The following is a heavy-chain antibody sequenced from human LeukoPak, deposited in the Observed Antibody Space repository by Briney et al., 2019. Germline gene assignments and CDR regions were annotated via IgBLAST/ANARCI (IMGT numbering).Heavy chain of an antibody. V-gene: IGHV3-11*01. CDR2: ISSSGSTI. J-gene: IGHJ4*02. CDR3: ARGQGRDYYDSSGYATKSAFDC. D-gene: IGHD3-22*01. Sequence: PGGSLRLSCAASGFTLSDYYMSLIRQAPGKGLEWVSYISSSGSTIYYADSVKGRFTISRDNAKNSLYLQMNSLRAEDTAVYYCARGQGRDYYDSSGYATKSAFDCWGQGTLVTVSS. CDR1: GFTLSDYY.